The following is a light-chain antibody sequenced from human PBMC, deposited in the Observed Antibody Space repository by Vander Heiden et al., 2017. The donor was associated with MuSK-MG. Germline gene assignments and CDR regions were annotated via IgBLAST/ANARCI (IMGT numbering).Light chain of an antibody. V-gene: IGKV1-9*01. CDR2: SAS. Sequence: DIQLTQSPSFLSASVGDRVTITCRASQDISNSLAWYQQKPEKAPNLLIYSASTLQSGVPSRFSGSGSGTEFTLTISSLQPEDFETYYCQRLNTYPLTFGGGTKVEIK. J-gene: IGKJ4*01. CDR3: QRLNTYPLT. CDR1: QDISNS.